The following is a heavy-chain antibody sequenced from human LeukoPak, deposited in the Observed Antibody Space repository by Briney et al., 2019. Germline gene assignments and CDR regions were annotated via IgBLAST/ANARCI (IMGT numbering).Heavy chain of an antibody. J-gene: IGHJ4*02. Sequence: PVKVCSKASGGTFTSYAISWVRQAPGQGLEWMGRIIPILGIANYAQKFQGRVTITADKSTSTAYMELSSLRSEDTAVYYCARRDSTVTPFDYWGQGTLVTVCS. CDR3: ARRDSTVTPFDY. CDR1: GGTFTSYA. D-gene: IGHD4-17*01. V-gene: IGHV1-69*04. CDR2: IIPILGIA.